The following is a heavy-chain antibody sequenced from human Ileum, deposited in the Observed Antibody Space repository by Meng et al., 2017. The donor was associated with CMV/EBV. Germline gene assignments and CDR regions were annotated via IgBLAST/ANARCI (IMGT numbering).Heavy chain of an antibody. CDR2: VSYSGST. D-gene: IGHD3-10*01. Sequence: GSLRLSCTVSRGSISYNSWSWIRQSARKGLEWIGSVSYSGSTNYSPSLKSRVIISMDTSENQFSLKVTSLTAGDTAVYYCARWSGSGNYPFADYWGQGTLVTVSS. CDR3: ARWSGSGNYPFADY. J-gene: IGHJ4*02. CDR1: RGSISYNS. V-gene: IGHV4-59*01.